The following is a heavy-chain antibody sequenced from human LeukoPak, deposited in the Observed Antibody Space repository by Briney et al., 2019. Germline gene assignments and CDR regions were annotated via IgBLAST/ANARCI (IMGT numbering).Heavy chain of an antibody. Sequence: GGSLRLSCAASGFTFDDYSMHWVRQAPGKGLEWVSGISWNSGSAGYADSVKGRFTISRDSAKNSLYLQMNSLRTEDTALYYCAKDRTYSAYAALDYWGQGTLVTVSS. D-gene: IGHD5-12*01. J-gene: IGHJ4*02. CDR1: GFTFDDYS. CDR3: AKDRTYSAYAALDY. CDR2: ISWNSGSA. V-gene: IGHV3-9*01.